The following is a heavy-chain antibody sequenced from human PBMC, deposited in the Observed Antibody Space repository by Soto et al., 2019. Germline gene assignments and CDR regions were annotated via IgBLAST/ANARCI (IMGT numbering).Heavy chain of an antibody. J-gene: IGHJ6*02. Sequence: QVQLVQSGAEVKKPGSSVKVSCKASGGTFSSYAISWVRQAPGQGLEWMGGIIPIFGTANYARKFQGRVTITADESTSTAYMELSSLRSEDTAVYYCASLPAAMMYYYYGMDVWGQGTTVTVSS. CDR1: GGTFSSYA. CDR3: ASLPAAMMYYYYGMDV. D-gene: IGHD2-2*01. CDR2: IIPIFGTA. V-gene: IGHV1-69*12.